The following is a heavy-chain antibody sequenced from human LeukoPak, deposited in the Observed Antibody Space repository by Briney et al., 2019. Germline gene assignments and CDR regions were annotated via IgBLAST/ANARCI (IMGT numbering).Heavy chain of an antibody. J-gene: IGHJ6*02. V-gene: IGHV3-66*01. CDR3: ARDQVHYYYYYGMDV. CDR2: IYSGGST. CDR1: GFTVSSNY. D-gene: IGHD1-1*01. Sequence: GGSLRLSYAASGFTVSSNYMSWVRQAPGKGLEWVSVIYSGGSTYYADSVKGRFTISRDNSKNTLYLQMNSLRAEDTAVYYCARDQVHYYYYYGMDVWGQGTTVTVSS.